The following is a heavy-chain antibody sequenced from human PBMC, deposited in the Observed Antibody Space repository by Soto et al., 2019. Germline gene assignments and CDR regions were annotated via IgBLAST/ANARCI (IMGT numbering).Heavy chain of an antibody. D-gene: IGHD6-19*01. CDR1: GFTFSNYG. Sequence: PGGSLRLSCAASGFTFSNYGLTWVRQAPGKGLEWVSNISGGGGSTFYAYYADSVKGRFTISRDNPKNTLYLQMDSLRAEDTAVYYCAKRSVPTTYYFESWGQGTRVTVSS. CDR2: ISGGGGSTFYA. V-gene: IGHV3-23*01. CDR3: AKRSVPTTYYFES. J-gene: IGHJ4*02.